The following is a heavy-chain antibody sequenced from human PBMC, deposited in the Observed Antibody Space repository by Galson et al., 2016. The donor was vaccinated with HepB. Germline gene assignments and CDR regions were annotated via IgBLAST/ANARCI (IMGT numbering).Heavy chain of an antibody. V-gene: IGHV3-23*01. J-gene: IGHJ4*02. CDR2: INSRGNST. D-gene: IGHD3-10*01. CDR3: ASVGYTKGWFGADY. Sequence: SLRLSCAASGFTLTDYPMSWVRQAPGKGLEWVSVINSRGNSTYYTDSVKGRFDISRDTSKNTLILQMNNLRDDDTAVYFCASVGYTKGWFGADYWGQGTLVTVSS. CDR1: GFTLTDYP.